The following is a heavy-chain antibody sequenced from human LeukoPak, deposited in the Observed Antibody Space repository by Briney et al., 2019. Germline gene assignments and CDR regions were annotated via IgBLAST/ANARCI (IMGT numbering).Heavy chain of an antibody. D-gene: IGHD2-2*01. CDR2: INHSGST. V-gene: IGHV4-34*01. CDR3: ARCRDCSSTSCYLIDY. J-gene: IGHJ4*02. Sequence: SETLSLTCAVYGGSFSGYYWSWIRQPPGKGLEWIGEINHSGSTNYNPSLKSRVTISVDTSKNQFSLKLSSVTAADTAVYYCARCRDCSSTSCYLIDYWGQGTLVTVSS. CDR1: GGSFSGYY.